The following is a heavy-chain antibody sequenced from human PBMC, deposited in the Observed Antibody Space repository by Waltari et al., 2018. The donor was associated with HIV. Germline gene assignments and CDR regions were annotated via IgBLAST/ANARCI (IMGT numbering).Heavy chain of an antibody. D-gene: IGHD2-15*01. J-gene: IGHJ4*02. CDR3: ARGFRVGCSDATCYSHY. V-gene: IGHV3-74*01. CDR2: SNSDATST. Sequence: EVQLVESGGNLVQPGGSLRLSCAASGFTFNSYWMHWVRQAPGKGLVWGERSNSDATSTAYADSVKGRFTISRDNAKNTLYLQMNSLRAEDTAVYYCARGFRVGCSDATCYSHYWGQGTLVTVSS. CDR1: GFTFNSYW.